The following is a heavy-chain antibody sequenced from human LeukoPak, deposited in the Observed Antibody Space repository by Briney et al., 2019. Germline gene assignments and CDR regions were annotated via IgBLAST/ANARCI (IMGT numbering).Heavy chain of an antibody. CDR1: GYTFTSCD. V-gene: IGHV1-8*01. CDR2: MNPNSGNT. CDR3: ARAKSLVGATRGSGYYMDV. J-gene: IGHJ6*03. Sequence: GASVKVSCKASGYTFTSCDINWVRQATGQGLEWMGWMNPNSGNTGYAQKFQGRVTMTRNTSISTAYMELSSLRSEDTAVYYCARAKSLVGATRGSGYYMDVWGKGTTVTVSS. D-gene: IGHD1-26*01.